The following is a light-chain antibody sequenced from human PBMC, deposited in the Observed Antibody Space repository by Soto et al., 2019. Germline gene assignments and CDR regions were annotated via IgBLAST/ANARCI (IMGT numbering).Light chain of an antibody. CDR3: QQSYSTPPIT. J-gene: IGKJ5*01. CDR1: QSISSY. V-gene: IGKV1-39*01. CDR2: AAS. Sequence: DIQMTQSPSSLSASVGDRVTITCRASQSISSYLNWYQQKPGKAPKLLIYAASSLQSGVPSRFSGSGSGTDFTLTISSLQPEDFATYYCQQSYSTPPITSGQGTRLEI.